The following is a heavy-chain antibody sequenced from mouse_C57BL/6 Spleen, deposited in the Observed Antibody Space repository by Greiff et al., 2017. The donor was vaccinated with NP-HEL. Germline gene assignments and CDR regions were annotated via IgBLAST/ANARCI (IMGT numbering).Heavy chain of an antibody. J-gene: IGHJ2*01. CDR3: ARWDGYYGY. Sequence: QVQLQQPGAELVRSGSSVKLSCKASGYTFTSYWMHWVKQRPIQGLEWIGNIDPSDSETHYNQKFKDKATLTVDKSSSTAYMQLSSLTSEDSAVXYCARWDGYYGYWGQGTTLTVSS. D-gene: IGHD2-3*01. V-gene: IGHV1-52*01. CDR1: GYTFTSYW. CDR2: IDPSDSET.